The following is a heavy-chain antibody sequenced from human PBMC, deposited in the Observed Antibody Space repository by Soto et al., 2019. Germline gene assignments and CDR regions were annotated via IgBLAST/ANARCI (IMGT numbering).Heavy chain of an antibody. CDR3: AKDGIAVAGSLVDY. V-gene: IGHV3-30*18. Sequence: QVQLVESGGGVVQPERSLRLSCAASGFTFSSYGMHWVRQAPGKGLEWVAVISYDGSNKYYADSVKGRFTISRDNSKNTLYLQMNSLRAEDTAVYYCAKDGIAVAGSLVDYWGQGTLVTVSS. CDR2: ISYDGSNK. D-gene: IGHD6-19*01. J-gene: IGHJ4*02. CDR1: GFTFSSYG.